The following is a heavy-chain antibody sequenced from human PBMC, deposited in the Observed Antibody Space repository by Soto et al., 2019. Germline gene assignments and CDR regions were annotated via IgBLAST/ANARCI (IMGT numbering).Heavy chain of an antibody. J-gene: IGHJ6*03. CDR2: IYPGDSDT. Sequence: GESLKISCKGSGYSFTSYWIGWVRQMPGKGLEWMGIIYPGDSDTRYSPSFQGQVTISADKSLSTAYLQWSSLKASDTAMYYCARHPTEGVVVPAASNPTHYYYYYMDVWGKGTTVTVSS. V-gene: IGHV5-51*01. D-gene: IGHD2-2*01. CDR1: GYSFTSYW. CDR3: ARHPTEGVVVPAASNPTHYYYYYMDV.